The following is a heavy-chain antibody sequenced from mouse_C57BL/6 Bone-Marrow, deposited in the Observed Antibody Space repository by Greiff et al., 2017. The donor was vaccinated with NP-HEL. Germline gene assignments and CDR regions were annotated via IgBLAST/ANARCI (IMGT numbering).Heavy chain of an antibody. Sequence: QVQLKQSGAELARPGASVKLSCKASGYTFTSYGISWVKQRTGQGLEWIGEIYPRSGNTYYNEKFKGKATLTADKASSTAYMELRSLTSEDSAVYFCARPEGPFRRRGFAYWGQGTLVTVSA. V-gene: IGHV1-81*01. CDR1: GYTFTSYG. CDR3: ARPEGPFRRRGFAY. CDR2: IYPRSGNT. J-gene: IGHJ3*01.